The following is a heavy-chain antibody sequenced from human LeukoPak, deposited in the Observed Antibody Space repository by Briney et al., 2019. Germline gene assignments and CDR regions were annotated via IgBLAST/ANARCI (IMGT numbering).Heavy chain of an antibody. CDR1: GYSFTSHW. CDR2: IYPGDSDT. D-gene: IGHD2-15*01. V-gene: IGHV5-51*01. Sequence: GESLKISCKGSGYSFTSHWIGWVRQMPGKGLEWMGIIYPGDSDTRYSPSFQGQVIISADKSISTAYLQWSSLKASDTAMYYCARAEVAAIVTDWFDPWGQGTLVTVSS. CDR3: ARAEVAAIVTDWFDP. J-gene: IGHJ5*02.